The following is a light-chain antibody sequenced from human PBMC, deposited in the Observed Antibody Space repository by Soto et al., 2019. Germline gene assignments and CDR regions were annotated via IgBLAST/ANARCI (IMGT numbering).Light chain of an antibody. Sequence: QPVLTQPPSVSGAPGQRVTISCTGSSSNIRAGYDVHWYQQLPGTAPKLLIYGNSNRPSGVPDRFSGSKSGASASLAITGLQAEDEADYYCQSYDSSLSAYVVFGGGTKLTVL. J-gene: IGLJ2*01. V-gene: IGLV1-40*01. CDR3: QSYDSSLSAYVV. CDR2: GNS. CDR1: SSNIRAGYD.